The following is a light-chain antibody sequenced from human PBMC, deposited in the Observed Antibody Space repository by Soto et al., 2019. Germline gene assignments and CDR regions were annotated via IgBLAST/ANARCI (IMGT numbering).Light chain of an antibody. Sequence: DIVMSQSPDSQAVNLGERATTNCKSSQSLLSTYPNRNHLAWYQQKTGQPPKLLIYWASTRESGVPDRISASGSGTNFTLVISSVQAEDVALYYCQQSYTTPPITFGQGTRLEIK. CDR3: QQSYTTPPIT. CDR1: QSLLSTYPNRNH. J-gene: IGKJ5*01. CDR2: WAS. V-gene: IGKV4-1*01.